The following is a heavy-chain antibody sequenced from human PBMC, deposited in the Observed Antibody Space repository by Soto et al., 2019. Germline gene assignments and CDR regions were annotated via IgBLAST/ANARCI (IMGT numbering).Heavy chain of an antibody. V-gene: IGHV4-59*01. D-gene: IGHD6-13*01. Sequence: PSETLSLTCTVSGGSISSYYWSWIRQPPGKGLEWIGYIYYSGSTNYNPSLKSRVTISVDTSKNQFSLKLSSVTAADTAVYYCAGDSIAAGPSYGMDVWGPGTTVTVSS. CDR2: IYYSGST. J-gene: IGHJ6*02. CDR1: GGSISSYY. CDR3: AGDSIAAGPSYGMDV.